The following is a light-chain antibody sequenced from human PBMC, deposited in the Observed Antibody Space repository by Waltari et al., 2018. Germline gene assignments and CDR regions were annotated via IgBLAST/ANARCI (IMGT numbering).Light chain of an antibody. Sequence: QSVLTQPPSVSAAPGQRVTISCSGGSSNIGNNYVSWYRQFPGTAPKLLIYENWERPSGIPGRCSGSKSGTSATLDITGLQAGDEADYYCGTWDSSLSGAVFGGGTHLTVL. J-gene: IGLJ7*01. CDR1: SSNIGNNY. CDR3: GTWDSSLSGAV. V-gene: IGLV1-51*02. CDR2: ENW.